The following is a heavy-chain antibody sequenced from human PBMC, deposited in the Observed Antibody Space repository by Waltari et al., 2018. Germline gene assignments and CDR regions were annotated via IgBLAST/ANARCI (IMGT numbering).Heavy chain of an antibody. CDR2: IYSGGST. J-gene: IGHJ4*02. D-gene: IGHD2-21*02. V-gene: IGHV3-53*01. CDR1: GFTVSSNY. Sequence: EVQLVESGGGLIQPGGSMRLSCAASGFTVSSNYMSWVGQAPGTRLEWVSVIYSGGSTFYADSVKGRFTISRDNSKNTLYLQMNSLRAEDTAVYYCARDTLTAYCGGDCPRGFGYWGQGTLVTVSS. CDR3: ARDTLTAYCGGDCPRGFGY.